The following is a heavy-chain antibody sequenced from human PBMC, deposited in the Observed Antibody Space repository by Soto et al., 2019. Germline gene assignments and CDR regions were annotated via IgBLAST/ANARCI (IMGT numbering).Heavy chain of an antibody. D-gene: IGHD7-27*01. CDR3: ARLSGVRVVDY. V-gene: IGHV3-48*01. CDR2: IGTSSTNI. J-gene: IGHJ4*02. CDR1: GFTLSTYS. Sequence: PGGSLRLSCAASGFTLSTYSMNWVRQAPGKGLEWVSFIGTSSTNIYYADSVKGRFIISRDNAENSLYLQMVSLRVEDTAMYYCARLSGVRVVDYWGQGTLVTVSS.